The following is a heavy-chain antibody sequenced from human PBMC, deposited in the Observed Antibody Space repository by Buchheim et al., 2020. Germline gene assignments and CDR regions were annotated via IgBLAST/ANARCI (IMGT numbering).Heavy chain of an antibody. D-gene: IGHD3-3*01. V-gene: IGHV3-11*01. J-gene: IGHJ6*02. CDR1: GFTFSDYY. Sequence: QVQVVESGGGLVKPGGSLRLSCAASGFTFSDYYMSWIRQAPGKGLEWISYISSSGSTIYYADSVKGRFSISTDNAKHSLYLQMNSLRAEDTAVYYCARDLASLEWLLCGMDVWGQGTT. CDR2: ISSSGSTI. CDR3: ARDLASLEWLLCGMDV.